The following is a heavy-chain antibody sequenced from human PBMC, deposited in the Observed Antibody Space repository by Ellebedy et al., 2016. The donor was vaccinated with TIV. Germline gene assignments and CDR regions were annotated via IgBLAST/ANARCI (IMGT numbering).Heavy chain of an antibody. CDR2: ISRDGDIR. CDR3: ATDEGGSYDS. CDR1: GFTFTYTW. V-gene: IGHV3-74*01. Sequence: GESLKISCATSGFTFTYTWMHWIRHAPGKGLEWVSRISRDGDIRGYAEFAKGRFTVSRDNTKNTLYLQMSGLRADDSAVYYCATDEGGSYDSWGQGTRVSVSS. J-gene: IGHJ4*02. D-gene: IGHD1-26*01.